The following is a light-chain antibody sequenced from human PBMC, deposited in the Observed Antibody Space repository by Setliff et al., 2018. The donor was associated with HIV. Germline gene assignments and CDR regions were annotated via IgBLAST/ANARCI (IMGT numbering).Light chain of an antibody. CDR1: SSDVGYYHY. J-gene: IGLJ1*01. CDR2: EVT. V-gene: IGLV2-23*02. Sequence: QSALTQPASVSGSPGQSITISCTGTSSDVGYYHYVSWYQHHPGTAPKLVIYEVTKRPSGVSNRFSGSKSGNTASLTISGLQAEDEADYYCCSYARSSTYVFGTGTKVTVL. CDR3: CSYARSSTYV.